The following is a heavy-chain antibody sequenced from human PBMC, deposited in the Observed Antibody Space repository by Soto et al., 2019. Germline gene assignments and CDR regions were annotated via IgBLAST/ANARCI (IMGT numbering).Heavy chain of an antibody. CDR2: IWYDGSDK. Sequence: QVQLVESGGGVVQPGKSLRLSCAASGFTLSSNGMHWVRQAPGKGLEWVAFIWYDGSDKYYADSVKGRLTISRDNSKNTLYLQMNSLRAEDTAVYYCARDRYPNYPPDAFDIWGQGTLVTVSS. D-gene: IGHD4-4*01. CDR3: ARDRYPNYPPDAFDI. J-gene: IGHJ3*02. V-gene: IGHV3-33*01. CDR1: GFTLSSNG.